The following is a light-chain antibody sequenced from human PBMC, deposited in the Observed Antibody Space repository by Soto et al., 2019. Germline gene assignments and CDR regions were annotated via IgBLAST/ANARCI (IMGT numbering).Light chain of an antibody. V-gene: IGLV2-23*01. J-gene: IGLJ2*01. CDR1: SSDVGSYNL. Sequence: QSVLTQPASVSGSPGQSITISCTGTSSDVGSYNLVSWYQQHPGKAPKLMIYEGSKRPSGVSNRFSGSKSGNTASLTISGLQAEDEADYYCCSYAGSSTLGVFGGGTSSPS. CDR2: EGS. CDR3: CSYAGSSTLGV.